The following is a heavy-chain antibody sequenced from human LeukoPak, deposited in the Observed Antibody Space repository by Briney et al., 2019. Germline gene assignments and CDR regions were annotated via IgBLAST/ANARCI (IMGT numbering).Heavy chain of an antibody. Sequence: GGSLRLSCAASGFTFSSYEMNWVRQAPGKGLEWVSYISSSGSTIYYADSVKGRFTISRDNAKNSLYLQMNSLRAEDTAVYYCAELGITMIGGVWGKGTTVIISS. CDR2: ISSSGSTI. V-gene: IGHV3-48*03. CDR1: GFTFSSYE. D-gene: IGHD3-10*02. CDR3: AELGITMIGGV. J-gene: IGHJ6*04.